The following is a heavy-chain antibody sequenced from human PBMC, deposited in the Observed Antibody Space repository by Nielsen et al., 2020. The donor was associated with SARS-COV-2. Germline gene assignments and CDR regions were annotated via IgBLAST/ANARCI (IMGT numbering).Heavy chain of an antibody. V-gene: IGHV3-23*01. Sequence: LKISCAASGFTFNIYAMAWVRRAPGRGLQWVTAISASGGGTYYTDSVKGRFSISRDNSKNTLYLQMHSLRVEDTAVYYCAKDDVVRGDAFDVWGPGTMVTVSS. CDR1: GFTFNIYA. CDR3: AKDDVVRGDAFDV. D-gene: IGHD3-10*01. J-gene: IGHJ3*01. CDR2: ISASGGGT.